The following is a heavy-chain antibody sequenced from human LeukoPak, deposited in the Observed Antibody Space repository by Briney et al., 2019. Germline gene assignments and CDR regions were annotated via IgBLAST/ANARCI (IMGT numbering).Heavy chain of an antibody. Sequence: SLKVSCKASGGTFRSSAISWVRQAPGQGLEWVSRIIPIFGTANYAQKLQGRVTITADESTSTAYMELSSLRSEDTAVYYCARGPYYYDSSGYLEYFQHWGQGTLVTVSS. CDR3: ARGPYYYDSSGYLEYFQH. V-gene: IGHV1-69*13. D-gene: IGHD3-22*01. J-gene: IGHJ1*01. CDR1: GGTFRSSA. CDR2: IIPIFGTA.